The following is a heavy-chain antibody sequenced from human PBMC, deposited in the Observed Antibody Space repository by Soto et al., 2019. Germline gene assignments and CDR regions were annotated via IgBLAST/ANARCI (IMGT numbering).Heavy chain of an antibody. J-gene: IGHJ5*02. CDR2: ISSSSSYI. CDR3: ARDSGFFGVNNWFDP. CDR1: GFTFSSYS. Sequence: GGSLRLSCAAFGFTFSSYSMNWVRQAPGKGLEWVSSISSSSSYIYYADSVKGRFTISRDNAKNSLYLQMNSLRAEDTAVYYCARDSGFFGVNNWFDPWGQGTLVTVSS. D-gene: IGHD3-3*01. V-gene: IGHV3-21*01.